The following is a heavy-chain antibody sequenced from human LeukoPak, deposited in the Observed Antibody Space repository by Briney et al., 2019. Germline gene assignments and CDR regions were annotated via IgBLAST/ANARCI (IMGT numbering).Heavy chain of an antibody. D-gene: IGHD6-19*01. CDR2: ISGSGGST. CDR3: AKAFGYSSFRTHFDY. CDR1: GFTFSSYA. Sequence: PGGSLRLSCAASGFTFSSYAVSWVRQAPGKGLEWVSAISGSGGSTYYADSVKGRFTISRDNSKNTLYLQMNSLRAEDTAVYYCAKAFGYSSFRTHFDYWGQGTLVTVSS. V-gene: IGHV3-23*01. J-gene: IGHJ4*02.